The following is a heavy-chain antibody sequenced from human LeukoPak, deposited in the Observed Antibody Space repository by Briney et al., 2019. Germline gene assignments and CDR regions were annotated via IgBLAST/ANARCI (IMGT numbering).Heavy chain of an antibody. CDR2: INSDGSTT. J-gene: IGHJ4*02. CDR3: ARGANYCSSTSCFGFDY. V-gene: IGHV3-74*01. Sequence: PGGSLRLSCGASGFTFSSYWMHWVRHAPGKGLVWISRINSDGSTTSYADSVKGRFTISRDNSKNTLYLQMNSLRAEDTAVYYCARGANYCSSTSCFGFDYWGQGTLVTVSS. D-gene: IGHD2-2*01. CDR1: GFTFSSYW.